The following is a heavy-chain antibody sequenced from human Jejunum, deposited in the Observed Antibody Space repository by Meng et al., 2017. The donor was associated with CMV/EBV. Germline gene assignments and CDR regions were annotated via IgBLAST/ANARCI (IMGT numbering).Heavy chain of an antibody. CDR3: ARVHQQLVRGYFDS. J-gene: IGHJ4*02. V-gene: IGHV1-69*10. Sequence: TFSTYSVSWVRQAPGQGLEWMGGIIPSLNIANYAQKFQGRVTITADNADKSTSTAYMELSSLRSEDTAVYYCARVHQQLVRGYFDSWGQGTLVTVSS. CDR1: TFSTYS. D-gene: IGHD6-13*01. CDR2: IIPSLNIA.